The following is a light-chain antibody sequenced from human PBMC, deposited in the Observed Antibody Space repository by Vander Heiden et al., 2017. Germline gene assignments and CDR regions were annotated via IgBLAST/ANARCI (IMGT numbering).Light chain of an antibody. Sequence: HSALTQPASVSGSPGQSITISCTGTSSDVGSYNLVSWYQQHPGKGPKLIIYDITKRPSGVSNRFSGSKSGNTASLAISGLQAEDEADYYCCSYAGDSTFVFGSGTKVTVL. CDR1: SSDVGSYNL. CDR3: CSYAGDSTFV. CDR2: DIT. J-gene: IGLJ1*01. V-gene: IGLV2-23*02.